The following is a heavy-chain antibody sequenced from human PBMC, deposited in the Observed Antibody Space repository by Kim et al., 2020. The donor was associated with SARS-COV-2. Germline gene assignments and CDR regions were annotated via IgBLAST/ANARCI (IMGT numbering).Heavy chain of an antibody. CDR2: ISNSSSYI. CDR3: ARPRDSDSRGYSPDIEHYFAC. V-gene: IGHV3-21*01. D-gene: IGHD3-22*01. J-gene: IGHJ4*02. CDR1: GFTFSGYS. Sequence: GGSLRLSCAASGFTFSGYSMNWVRQAPGKGLEWVSSISNSSSYIYYVDSVKGRFTISRDNAKNSLYLQMNSLRAEDSPVYYCARPRDSDSRGYSPDIEHYFACWGQ.